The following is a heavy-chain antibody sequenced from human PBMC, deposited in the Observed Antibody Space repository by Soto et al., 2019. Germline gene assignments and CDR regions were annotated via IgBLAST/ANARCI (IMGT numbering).Heavy chain of an antibody. CDR2: ISGSGGST. CDR3: AKSYFSSGSYRHYFDY. CDR1: GFTFSSYA. Sequence: EVQVLESGGGLVQPGGSLRLSCAASGFTFSSYAMSWVRQAPGKGLEWVSGISGSGGSTYYADSVKGRFTISRDNSQHTLYLQMNSLRAEDTAVYYCAKSYFSSGSYRHYFDYWGQGTLVTVSS. D-gene: IGHD3-10*01. J-gene: IGHJ4*02. V-gene: IGHV3-23*01.